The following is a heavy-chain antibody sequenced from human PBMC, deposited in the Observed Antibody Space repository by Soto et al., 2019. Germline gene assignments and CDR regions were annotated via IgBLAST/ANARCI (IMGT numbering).Heavy chain of an antibody. V-gene: IGHV4-59*01. Sequence: PSETLSLTCTVSGGSISSYYWSWIRQPPGKGLEWIGYIYYSGSTNYNPSLKSRVTISVDTPKNQFSLKLSSVTAADTAVYYCARGHPIPGGSCYADYWGQGTLVTVSS. CDR2: IYYSGST. CDR3: ARGHPIPGGSCYADY. CDR1: GGSISSYY. D-gene: IGHD2-15*01. J-gene: IGHJ4*02.